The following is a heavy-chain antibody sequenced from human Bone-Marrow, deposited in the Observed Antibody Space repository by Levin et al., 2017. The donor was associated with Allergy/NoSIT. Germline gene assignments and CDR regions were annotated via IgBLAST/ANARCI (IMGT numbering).Heavy chain of an antibody. J-gene: IGHJ1*01. CDR1: GFSLSTSGMG. Sequence: ESGPTLVKPTQTLTLTCTFSGFSLSTSGMGVAWIRQPPGKALEWLALISWDDDKLYSPSLKSRLTISKDTSNNQVVLTMTNMDPVDTATYFCVHKLLTTHRGRSSEYFQYWGQGTLVTVSS. CDR2: ISWDDDK. CDR3: VHKLLTTHRGRSSEYFQY. V-gene: IGHV2-5*02. D-gene: IGHD2-15*01.